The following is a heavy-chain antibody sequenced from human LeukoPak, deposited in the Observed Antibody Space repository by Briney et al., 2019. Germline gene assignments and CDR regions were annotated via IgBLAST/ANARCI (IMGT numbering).Heavy chain of an antibody. CDR2: IYYRGST. V-gene: IGHV4-39*01. J-gene: IGHJ4*02. CDR3: ARQTYSYGPYYFDF. Sequence: PSETLSLTCSVSGGSISSSSYYWGWIRQPPGKGLEWIGNIYYRGSTYYNPSLKSRVAMSVDTSKNQFSLKVTSVTAADTAVYYCARQTYSYGPYYFDFWGQGTLVTVSS. D-gene: IGHD5-18*01. CDR1: GGSISSSSYY.